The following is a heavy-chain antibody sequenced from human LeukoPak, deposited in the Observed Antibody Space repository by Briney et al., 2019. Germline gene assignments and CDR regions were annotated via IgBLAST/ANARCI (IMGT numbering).Heavy chain of an antibody. Sequence: KPSGTLSLTCAVSGGSISSTNRWNWVRQPPGKGLEWIGEIFHSGTTNYNPSLKSRVTISLDKSKNQFSLKLKSVTAADTAVYYCARDQWLLRGGDHDAFDIWGQGTMVTVSS. V-gene: IGHV4-4*02. CDR1: GGSISSTNR. D-gene: IGHD6-19*01. J-gene: IGHJ3*02. CDR2: IFHSGTT. CDR3: ARDQWLLRGGDHDAFDI.